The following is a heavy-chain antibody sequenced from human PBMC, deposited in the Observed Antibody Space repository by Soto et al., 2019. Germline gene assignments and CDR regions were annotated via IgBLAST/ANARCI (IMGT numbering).Heavy chain of an antibody. D-gene: IGHD1-1*01. CDR2: LYDVDGS. Sequence: GGSLRLSCAAFGLTVSGKKYVAWVRQAPGKGLEWVSALYDVDGSFYADSVKGRFTTSSDSSKTTVYLQMNGLRPDDTAVYYCASWHEREHAYDVWGQGTTVT. V-gene: IGHV3-53*01. J-gene: IGHJ3*01. CDR3: ASWHEREHAYDV. CDR1: GLTVSGKKY.